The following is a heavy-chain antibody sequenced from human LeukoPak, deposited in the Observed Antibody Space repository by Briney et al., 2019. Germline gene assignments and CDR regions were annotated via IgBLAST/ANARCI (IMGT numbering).Heavy chain of an antibody. D-gene: IGHD5-24*01. Sequence: SETLSLTCAVYGGSFSSYYWSWIRQPPGKGLEWIGEINHSGSTYFNPSLKSRVTISVDTSKNQFSLNLSSVTAADTAVYYCARGRDAYKVGYWGQGTLVTVSS. V-gene: IGHV4-34*09. CDR2: INHSGST. J-gene: IGHJ4*02. CDR3: ARGRDAYKVGY. CDR1: GGSFSSYY.